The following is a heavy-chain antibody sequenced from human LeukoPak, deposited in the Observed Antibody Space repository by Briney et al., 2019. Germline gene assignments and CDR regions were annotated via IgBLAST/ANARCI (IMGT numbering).Heavy chain of an antibody. D-gene: IGHD2-21*01. Sequence: GGSLRLSCAASGFTFSSYAMHWVRQAPGKGLEWVAVISYDGSNKYYADSVKGRFTISRDNSKNTLYLQMNSLRAEDTAVYYCAREYYSYYYYMDVWGKGTTVTVSS. V-gene: IGHV3-30*04. J-gene: IGHJ6*03. CDR2: ISYDGSNK. CDR1: GFTFSSYA. CDR3: AREYYSYYYYMDV.